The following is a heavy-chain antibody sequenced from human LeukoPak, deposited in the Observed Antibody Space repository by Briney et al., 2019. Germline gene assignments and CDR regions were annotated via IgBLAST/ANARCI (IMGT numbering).Heavy chain of an antibody. CDR3: ARSLGYCSSASCYGGGSDS. CDR2: MNPNSGNT. CDR1: GYTFTSYD. J-gene: IGHJ4*02. V-gene: IGHV1-8*03. D-gene: IGHD2-2*01. Sequence: GASVKVSCKASGYTFTSYDINWVRQATGQGLEWMGWMNPNSGNTGYAQKFQGRVTITRNTSISTAYMELSSLRSEDTAVYYCARSLGYCSSASCYGGGSDSWGQGILVTVSS.